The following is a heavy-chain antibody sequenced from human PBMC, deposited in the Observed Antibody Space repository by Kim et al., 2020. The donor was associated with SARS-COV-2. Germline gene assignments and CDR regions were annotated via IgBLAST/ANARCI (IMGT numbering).Heavy chain of an antibody. D-gene: IGHD2-15*01. Sequence: GGSLRLSCAASGFTFSNYGMHWVRQAPGKGLEWVAVIWYDGSNKYYADSVKGRLTISRDNSKNTLYLQMNSLRAEDTALYYCARPLGYCSGGTCPLGYWGQGTLVTVSS. J-gene: IGHJ4*02. V-gene: IGHV3-33*01. CDR1: GFTFSNYG. CDR2: IWYDGSNK. CDR3: ARPLGYCSGGTCPLGY.